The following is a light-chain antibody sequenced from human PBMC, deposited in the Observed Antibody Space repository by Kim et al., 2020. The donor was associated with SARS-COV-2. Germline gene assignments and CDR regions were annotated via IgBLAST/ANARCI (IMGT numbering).Light chain of an antibody. Sequence: STGERATVTCRASQSVYRSYLAWYQQKPGQAPRLLMYDASKRATGVPDRFSGSGSGTDFTLTISRLEPEDFAVYYCQQYGSSPRTFGQGSKVDIK. V-gene: IGKV3-20*01. J-gene: IGKJ1*01. CDR3: QQYGSSPRT. CDR1: QSVYRSY. CDR2: DAS.